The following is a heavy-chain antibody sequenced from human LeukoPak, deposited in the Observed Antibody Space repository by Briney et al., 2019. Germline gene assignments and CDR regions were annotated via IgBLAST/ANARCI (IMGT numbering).Heavy chain of an antibody. CDR2: ISWNSGSI. Sequence: GGSLRLSCAASGFTFSSYAMHWVRQAPGKGLEWVSGISWNSGSIGYADSVKGRFTISRDNAKNSLYLQMNGLRAEDTALYYCAKALYPRVVVTTTASDYWGQGTLVTVSS. J-gene: IGHJ4*02. D-gene: IGHD2-21*02. V-gene: IGHV3-9*01. CDR3: AKALYPRVVVTTTASDY. CDR1: GFTFSSYA.